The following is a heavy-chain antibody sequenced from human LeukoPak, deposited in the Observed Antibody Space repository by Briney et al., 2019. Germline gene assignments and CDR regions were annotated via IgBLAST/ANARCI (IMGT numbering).Heavy chain of an antibody. Sequence: SETLSLTCTVSGGSISSSSYYWGWIRQPPGKGLERIGSIYYSGSTYYNPSLKSRVTISVDTSKNQFSLKLSSVTAADTAVYYCARRHAITMIVVFDYWGQGTLVTVSS. CDR2: IYYSGST. J-gene: IGHJ4*02. CDR1: GGSISSSSYY. V-gene: IGHV4-39*01. D-gene: IGHD3-22*01. CDR3: ARRHAITMIVVFDY.